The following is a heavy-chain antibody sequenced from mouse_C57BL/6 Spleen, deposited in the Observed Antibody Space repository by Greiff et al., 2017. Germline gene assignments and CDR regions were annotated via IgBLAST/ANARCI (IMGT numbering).Heavy chain of an antibody. D-gene: IGHD2-4*01. CDR1: GFSLTSYA. V-gene: IGHV2-9-1*01. CDR3: ARRDDYDEAYFDY. Sequence: VQLQQSGPGLVAPSQSLSITCTASGFSLTSYAISWVRQPPGKGLEWLGVIWTGGGTNYNSALKSGLSISKENSKSQVFLKMNRLRTDDTAGNYCARRDDYDEAYFDYGGQGTTRTVSS. CDR2: IWTGGGT. J-gene: IGHJ2*01.